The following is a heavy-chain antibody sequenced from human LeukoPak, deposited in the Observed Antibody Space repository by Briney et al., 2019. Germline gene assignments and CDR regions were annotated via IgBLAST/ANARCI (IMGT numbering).Heavy chain of an antibody. CDR2: ISSGSSAR. D-gene: IGHD3-3*01. CDR3: ARMSGSRLPGY. V-gene: IGHV3-48*01. J-gene: IGHJ4*02. CDR1: GFTFSSHS. Sequence: GGFLRLSCAASGFTFSSHSMNWVRQTPGKGLEWVSYISSGSSARYYADSVKGRFTISRDDARNSLYLQMNSLRAEDAAVYYCARMSGSRLPGYWGQGTLVTVSS.